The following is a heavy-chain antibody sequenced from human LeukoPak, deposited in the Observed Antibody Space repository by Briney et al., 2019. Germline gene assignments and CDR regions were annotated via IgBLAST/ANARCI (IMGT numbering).Heavy chain of an antibody. D-gene: IGHD3-10*01. CDR1: GGSISSSSFY. Sequence: SETLSLTCTVSGGSISSSSFYWGWIRQPPGKGLERIGSIYYSGITHYNPSLKSRVTILVDTSKNQFSLKLSSVTASDTAVYYCARLYYYGSGFDHWGQGTLVTVSS. CDR2: IYYSGIT. V-gene: IGHV4-39*01. CDR3: ARLYYYGSGFDH. J-gene: IGHJ4*02.